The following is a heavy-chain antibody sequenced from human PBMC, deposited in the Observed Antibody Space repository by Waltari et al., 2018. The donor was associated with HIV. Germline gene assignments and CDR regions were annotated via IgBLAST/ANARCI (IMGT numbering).Heavy chain of an antibody. CDR3: AREGYTRSSGRGNWFDS. CDR2: MYSGGST. D-gene: IGHD6-6*01. J-gene: IGHJ5*01. Sequence: EVQLVETGGGLILPGGSLRLSCAASGFSVSNKFISWVRQAPGKGLEWGAVMYSGGSTFSADSVRGRFTMSRDTSKNMGYLQMNSLRVEDTAVYYCAREGYTRSSGRGNWFDSWGQGTLVTVSS. V-gene: IGHV3-53*02. CDR1: GFSVSNKF.